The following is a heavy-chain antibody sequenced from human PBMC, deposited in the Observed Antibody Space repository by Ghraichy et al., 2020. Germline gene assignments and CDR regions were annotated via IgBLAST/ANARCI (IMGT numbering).Heavy chain of an antibody. CDR2: ISTSGSNT. V-gene: IGHV3-23*01. CDR3: AKEGGSRLPFDY. D-gene: IGHD5-12*01. CDR1: EFIFSNYG. Sequence: GGSLRLSCAASEFIFSNYGMGWVRQAPGKGLQWVSAISTSGSNTYYADSVRGRFTISRDNFRNTLSLQMNSLRADDTAIYYCAKEGGSRLPFDYWGQGTLVTVSS. J-gene: IGHJ4*02.